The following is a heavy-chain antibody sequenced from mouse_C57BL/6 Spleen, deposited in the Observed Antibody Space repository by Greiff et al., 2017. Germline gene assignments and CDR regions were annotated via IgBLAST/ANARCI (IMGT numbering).Heavy chain of an antibody. J-gene: IGHJ2*01. CDR2: IRSKSNNYAT. CDR1: GFSFNTYA. CDR3: VFYYDTEGYYFDY. Sequence: EVNVVESGGGLVQPKGSLKLSCAASGFSFNTYAMNWVRQAPGKGLEWVARIRSKSNNYATYYADSVKDRFTISRDDSESMLYLQMNNLKTEDTAMYCCVFYYDTEGYYFDYWGQGTTLTVSS. D-gene: IGHD2-4*01. V-gene: IGHV10-1*01.